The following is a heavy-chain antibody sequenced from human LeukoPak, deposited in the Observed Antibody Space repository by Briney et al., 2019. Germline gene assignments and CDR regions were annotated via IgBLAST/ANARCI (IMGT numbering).Heavy chain of an antibody. D-gene: IGHD1-26*01. CDR2: INPNSGGT. J-gene: IGHJ5*02. CDR3: AREEVYSGSYYSRGGGWFDP. Sequence: GASVKVSFKASGYTFTGYYMHWVRQAPGQGLEWMGWINPNSGGTNYAQKFQGRVTMTRDTSISTAYMELSRLRSDDTAVYYCAREEVYSGSYYSRGGGWFDPWGQGTLVTVSS. V-gene: IGHV1-2*02. CDR1: GYTFTGYY.